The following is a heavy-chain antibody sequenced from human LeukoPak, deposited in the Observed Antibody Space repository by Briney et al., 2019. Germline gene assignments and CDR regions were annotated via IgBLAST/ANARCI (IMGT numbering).Heavy chain of an antibody. D-gene: IGHD3-3*01. CDR3: ARDSVPHYDFWSGHYGMDV. CDR1: GGSISSSRYS. V-gene: IGHV4-39*07. J-gene: IGHJ6*02. Sequence: PSETLSLTCTVSGGSISSSRYSWGWIRQPPGKGLEWIGSIYYSGSTNYNPSLKSRVTISVDTSKNQFSLKLSSVTAADTAVYYCARDSVPHYDFWSGHYGMDVWGQGTTVTVSS. CDR2: IYYSGST.